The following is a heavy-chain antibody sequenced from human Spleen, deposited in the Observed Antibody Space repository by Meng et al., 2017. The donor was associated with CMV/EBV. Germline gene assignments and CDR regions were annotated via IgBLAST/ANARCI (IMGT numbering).Heavy chain of an antibody. Sequence: KASGGTVNTFGRYTVSWVRQAPGQGLLWMGNIIPMLGAANYAQNFQDRVTITADTSTKTVYMELSSLRFEDTALYYCASRGSSTWYDYWGQGTLVTVSS. D-gene: IGHD6-13*01. V-gene: IGHV1-69*08. CDR2: IIPMLGAA. CDR1: GGTVNTFGRYT. CDR3: ASRGSSTWYDY. J-gene: IGHJ4*02.